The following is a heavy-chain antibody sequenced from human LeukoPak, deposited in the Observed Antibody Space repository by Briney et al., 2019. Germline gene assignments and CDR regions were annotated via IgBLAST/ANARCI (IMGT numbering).Heavy chain of an antibody. CDR3: ASDSYSPEYFQH. Sequence: GGSLRLSCAASGFSVSNNYMSWVRQAPGKGLEWVSVIYSGGSTFYADSVKGRFTISRDNSKNTLYLQMNSLRAEDTTVYYCASDSYSPEYFQHWGQGTLVTVSS. V-gene: IGHV3-66*01. CDR1: GFSVSNNY. CDR2: IYSGGST. D-gene: IGHD2-15*01. J-gene: IGHJ1*01.